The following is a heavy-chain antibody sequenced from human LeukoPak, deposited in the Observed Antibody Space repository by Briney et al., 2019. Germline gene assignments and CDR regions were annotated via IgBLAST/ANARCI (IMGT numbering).Heavy chain of an antibody. J-gene: IGHJ4*02. CDR2: INPNSGGT. CDR1: GYTFTVYY. CDR3: ARPSSGSGSKPALDY. D-gene: IGHD1-26*01. V-gene: IGHV1-2*06. Sequence: ASVKVSCXASGYTFTVYYMHWVRQARGQGLEWMGRINPNSGGTNYAQKFQGRVTMTRDTSISTAYMELSRLRSDDTAVYYCARPSSGSGSKPALDYWGQGTLVTVSS.